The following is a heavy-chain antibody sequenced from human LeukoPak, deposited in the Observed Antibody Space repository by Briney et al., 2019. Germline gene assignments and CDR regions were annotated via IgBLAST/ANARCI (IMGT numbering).Heavy chain of an antibody. CDR3: AVDYYDSSGYYCYYGMDV. Sequence: SVKVSCKASGGTFSSYAISWVRQAPGQGLEWMGGIIPIFGTANYAQKFQGRVTITADESTSTAYMELSSLRSEDTAVYYCAVDYYDSSGYYCYYGMDVWGQGTTVTVSS. CDR2: IIPIFGTA. CDR1: GGTFSSYA. D-gene: IGHD3-22*01. V-gene: IGHV1-69*01. J-gene: IGHJ6*02.